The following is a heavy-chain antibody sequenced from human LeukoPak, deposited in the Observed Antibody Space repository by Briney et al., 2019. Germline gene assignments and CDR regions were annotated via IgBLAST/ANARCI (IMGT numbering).Heavy chain of an antibody. D-gene: IGHD1-26*01. CDR1: GFTFSSYS. V-gene: IGHV3-21*01. CDR2: ISSSSSYI. CDR3: ARGLIVGAPDY. Sequence: SGGSLRLSCAASGFTFSSYSMNWLRQDPGKGLEWVSSISSSSSYIYYADSVKGRFTISRDNAKNSLYLQMNSLRAEDTAVYYCARGLIVGAPDYWGQGTLVTVSS. J-gene: IGHJ4*02.